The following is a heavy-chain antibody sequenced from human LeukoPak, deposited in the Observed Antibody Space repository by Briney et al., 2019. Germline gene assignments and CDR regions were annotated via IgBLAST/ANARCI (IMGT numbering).Heavy chain of an antibody. CDR2: ISAYNGNT. V-gene: IGHV1-18*01. CDR1: GYTFTSYG. D-gene: IGHD3-3*01. CDR3: VREQEYYDFWSGADY. Sequence: ASVKVSCKASGYTFTSYGISWVRQAPGQGLEWMGWISAYNGNTNYAQKLQGRVTMTTDTSTSTAYMELRSLRSDDTAVYYCVREQEYYDFWSGADYWGQGTLVTVSS. J-gene: IGHJ4*02.